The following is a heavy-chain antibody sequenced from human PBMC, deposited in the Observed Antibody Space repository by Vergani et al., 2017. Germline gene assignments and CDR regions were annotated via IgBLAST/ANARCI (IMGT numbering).Heavy chain of an antibody. CDR1: GFTFSSYA. V-gene: IGHV3-23*01. Sequence: EVQLLESGGGLVQPGGSLRLSCAASGFTFSSYAMSWVRQAPGKGLEWVSAISGSGGSTYYADSVKGRFTISRDNAKNTLYLQMNSLRAEDTAVYYCARDHAVAVAENFDYWGQGTLVTVSS. CDR2: ISGSGGST. CDR3: ARDHAVAVAENFDY. J-gene: IGHJ4*02. D-gene: IGHD6-19*01.